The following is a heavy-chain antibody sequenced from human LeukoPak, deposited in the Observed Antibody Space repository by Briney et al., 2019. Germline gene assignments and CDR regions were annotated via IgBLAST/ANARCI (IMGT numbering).Heavy chain of an antibody. CDR3: VSDLFLGY. CDR1: GFTFSDYY. V-gene: IGHV3-11*06. D-gene: IGHD3-3*01. J-gene: IGHJ4*02. CDR2: ISSSNSYT. Sequence: NPGGSLRLSCAASGFTFSDYYMSWIRQAPGKGLEWVSYISSSNSYTNYADSVKGRFYADSVKGRFTISRDNAKNTLYLQMNSLRAEDTAVYYCVSDLFLGYGGQGTLVTVSS.